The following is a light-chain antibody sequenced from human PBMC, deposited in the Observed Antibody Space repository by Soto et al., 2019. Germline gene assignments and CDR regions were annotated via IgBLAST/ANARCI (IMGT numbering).Light chain of an antibody. CDR3: SSYTSSSTVV. Sequence: QSALTQPASVSGSPGQSITISCIGTSSDVGGYNYVSWYQQYPDKAPKVIIYDVRNRPSGVSNRFSGSKSGNTASLTISGLQAEGEADYYCSSYTSSSTVVFGGGTKLTVL. CDR1: SSDVGGYNY. J-gene: IGLJ2*01. V-gene: IGLV2-14*01. CDR2: DVR.